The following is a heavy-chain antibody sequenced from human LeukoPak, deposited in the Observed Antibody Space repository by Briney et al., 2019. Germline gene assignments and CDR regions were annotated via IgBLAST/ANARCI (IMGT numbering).Heavy chain of an antibody. J-gene: IGHJ4*02. CDR2: ISGSGGST. Sequence: PGGFLRLSCAASGFTFSSYAMSWVRRAPGKGLEWVSAISGSGGSTYYADSVKGRFTISRDNSKNTLYLQMNSLRAEDTAVYYCAKIATVTTVFDYWGQGTLVTVSS. D-gene: IGHD4-17*01. CDR3: AKIATVTTVFDY. CDR1: GFTFSSYA. V-gene: IGHV3-23*01.